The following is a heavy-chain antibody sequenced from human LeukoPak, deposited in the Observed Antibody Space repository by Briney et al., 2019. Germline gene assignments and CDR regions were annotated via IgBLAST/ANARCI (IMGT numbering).Heavy chain of an antibody. V-gene: IGHV3-23*01. D-gene: IGHD6-13*01. CDR1: GFTFSSYW. CDR3: AKDSQLVRVGYFQH. J-gene: IGHJ1*01. CDR2: ISGSGGST. Sequence: PGGSLRLSCAASGFTFSSYWMSWVRQAPGKGLEWVSAISGSGGSTYYADSVKGRFTISRDNSKNTLYLQMNSLRAEDTAVYYCAKDSQLVRVGYFQHWGQGTLVTVSS.